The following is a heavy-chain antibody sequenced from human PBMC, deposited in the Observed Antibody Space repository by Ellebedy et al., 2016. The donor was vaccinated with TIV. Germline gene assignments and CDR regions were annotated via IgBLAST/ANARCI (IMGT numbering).Heavy chain of an antibody. CDR1: GGTFSSYA. J-gene: IGHJ6*02. V-gene: IGHV1-69*06. CDR2: IIPIFGTA. CDR3: ARREYGSGSYGMDV. Sequence: SVKVSCXASGGTFSSYAISWVRQAPGQGLEWMGGIIPIFGTANYAQKFQGRVTITADKSTSTAYMELSSLRSEDTAVYYCARREYGSGSYGMDVWGQGTTVTVSS. D-gene: IGHD3-10*01.